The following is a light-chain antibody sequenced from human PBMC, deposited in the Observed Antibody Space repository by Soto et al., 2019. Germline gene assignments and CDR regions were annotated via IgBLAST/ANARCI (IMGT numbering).Light chain of an antibody. V-gene: IGKV1-39*01. Sequence: DIQMTQSPSSLSASVGDRVTITCRASRSISSHVSWYQQQLGKAPKLLIYAASTLKSGVPSRFSGSGSGTDFTLTISRLQPEDFATYYCQLTYSTPLTFGGGTKVEIK. CDR2: AAS. CDR1: RSISSH. CDR3: QLTYSTPLT. J-gene: IGKJ4*01.